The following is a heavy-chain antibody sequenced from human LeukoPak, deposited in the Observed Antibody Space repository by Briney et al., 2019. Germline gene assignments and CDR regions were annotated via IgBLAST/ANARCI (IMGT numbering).Heavy chain of an antibody. CDR3: ARVGLSCEFDY. V-gene: IGHV4-31*03. D-gene: IGHD2-21*01. CDR2: IYYSGST. Sequence: SETLSLTCTVSGDSISSGNYYWSWIRQHPGKGLEWIGYIYYSGSTYYNPSLKSRVTVSMDTSKDQFSLKLNSVSAADTAVYYCARVGLSCEFDYWGQGTLVTVSS. CDR1: GDSISSGNYY. J-gene: IGHJ4*02.